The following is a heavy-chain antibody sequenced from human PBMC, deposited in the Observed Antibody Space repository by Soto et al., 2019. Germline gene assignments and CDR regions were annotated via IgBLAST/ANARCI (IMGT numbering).Heavy chain of an antibody. J-gene: IGHJ3*02. Sequence: ASVKVSCKASGYTFTGYYMHWVRQAPGQGLEWMGIINPSGGSTSYAQKFQGRVTMTRDTSASTVYMELSSLRSEDTAVYYCARALGTLWFGETYDAFDIWGQGTMVTVSS. CDR3: ARALGTLWFGETYDAFDI. CDR1: GYTFTGYY. CDR2: INPSGGST. V-gene: IGHV1-46*01. D-gene: IGHD3-10*01.